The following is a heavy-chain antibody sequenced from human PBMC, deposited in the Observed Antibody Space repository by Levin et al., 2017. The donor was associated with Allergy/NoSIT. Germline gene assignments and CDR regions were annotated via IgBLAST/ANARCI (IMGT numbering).Heavy chain of an antibody. CDR1: GFSFRSFG. CDR3: AKDVVFGTSSWSLGF. V-gene: IGHV3-30*18. Sequence: GGSLRLSCAASGFSFRSFGMHWVRQAPGKGLEWVAVISYDAGDKYYADSVKGRFTISRDNTKNTLYLQMNSLRSEAAAVYYCAKDVVFGTSSWSLGFWGQGTLVTVSS. J-gene: IGHJ4*02. D-gene: IGHD6-13*01. CDR2: ISYDAGDK.